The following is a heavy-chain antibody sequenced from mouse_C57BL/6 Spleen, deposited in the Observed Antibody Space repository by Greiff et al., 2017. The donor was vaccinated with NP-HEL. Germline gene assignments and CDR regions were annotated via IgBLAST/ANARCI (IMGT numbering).Heavy chain of an antibody. CDR2: IYPGDGDT. CDR1: GYAFSSYW. J-gene: IGHJ2*01. V-gene: IGHV1-80*01. CDR3: ARNDGSSYPYYFDY. D-gene: IGHD1-1*01. Sequence: VQLQQSGAELVKPGASVKISCKASGYAFSSYWMNWVKQRPGKGLEWIGQIYPGDGDTNYNGKFKGKATLTADKSSSTAYMQLSSLTSEDSAVYFCARNDGSSYPYYFDYWGQGTTLTVSS.